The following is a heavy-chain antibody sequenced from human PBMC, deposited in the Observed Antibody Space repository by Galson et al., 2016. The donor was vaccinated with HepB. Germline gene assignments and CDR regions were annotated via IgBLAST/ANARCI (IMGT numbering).Heavy chain of an antibody. Sequence: SVKVSCKASGYIFTSHAIHWVRQAPGQSLEWMGRIYGGNGNTKYSQKFQGRVTFTRDTSATTAYMELSSLRFEDTAMYYCVRSPKWVAPSDWFDPWGQGTLVTVSS. CDR3: VRSPKWVAPSDWFDP. D-gene: IGHD6-19*01. V-gene: IGHV1-3*01. CDR2: IYGGNGNT. CDR1: GYIFTSHA. J-gene: IGHJ5*02.